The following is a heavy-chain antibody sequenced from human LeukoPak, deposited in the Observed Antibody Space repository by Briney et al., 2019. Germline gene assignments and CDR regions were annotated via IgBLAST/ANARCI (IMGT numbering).Heavy chain of an antibody. D-gene: IGHD3-3*01. CDR1: GFTFSSYW. V-gene: IGHV3-21*01. CDR3: AREATSTISPS. Sequence: PGGSLRLSCAASGFTFSSYWMSWVRQAPGKGLEWVSSISSSGTYIYYADLVKGRFTISRDNAKNSLYLQMNSLRAEDTAVYYCAREATSTISPSWGQGTLVTVSS. CDR2: ISSSGTYI. J-gene: IGHJ5*02.